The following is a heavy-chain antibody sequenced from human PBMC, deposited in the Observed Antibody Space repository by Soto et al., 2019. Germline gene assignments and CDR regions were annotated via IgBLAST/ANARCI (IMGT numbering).Heavy chain of an antibody. Sequence: QITLKESGPALLKPTQTLTLTCTFSGFSLTSRPVGLGCLRQPPGKALEWLALFSWDDDKRYNPSLRSRLTISKATSYNQVVLTMTNMDPVDTATYYCAHRRDYKGNWSEGFVDRWGQGILVTVSS. D-gene: IGHD1-1*01. CDR1: GFSLTSRPVG. CDR3: AHRRDYKGNWSEGFVDR. J-gene: IGHJ5*02. V-gene: IGHV2-5*02. CDR2: FSWDDDK.